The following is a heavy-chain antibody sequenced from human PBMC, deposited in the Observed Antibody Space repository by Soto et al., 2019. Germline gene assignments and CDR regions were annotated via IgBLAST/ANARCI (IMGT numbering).Heavy chain of an antibody. CDR2: IGTAGDT. Sequence: GGSLRLSCAASGFTFSSYDMHWVRQATGKGLEWVSAIGTAGDTYYPGSVKGRFTISRENAKNSLYLQMNSLRAGDTAVYYCARADFWSGYYFDYWGQGTLVTVSS. J-gene: IGHJ4*02. CDR3: ARADFWSGYYFDY. V-gene: IGHV3-13*01. CDR1: GFTFSSYD. D-gene: IGHD3-3*01.